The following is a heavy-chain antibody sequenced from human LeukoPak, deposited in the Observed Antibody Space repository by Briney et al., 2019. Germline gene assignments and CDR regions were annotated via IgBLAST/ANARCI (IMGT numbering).Heavy chain of an antibody. CDR1: GFTFSSYS. Sequence: GGSLRLSCAASGFTFSSYSMNWVRQAPGKGLEWVSSISSSSSYIYYADSVKGRFTISRDNAKNSLYLQMNSLRAEDTAVYYCARGQNDGSIAAAPDQNWGQGTLVTVSS. CDR2: ISSSSSYI. J-gene: IGHJ4*02. CDR3: ARGQNDGSIAAAPDQN. D-gene: IGHD6-13*01. V-gene: IGHV3-21*01.